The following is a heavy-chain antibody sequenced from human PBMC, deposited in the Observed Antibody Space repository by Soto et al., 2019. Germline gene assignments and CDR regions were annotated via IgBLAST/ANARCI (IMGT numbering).Heavy chain of an antibody. Sequence: QVQLQESGPGLVKPSDSLSLTCTVSGGSINSDYWSWIRQPPGKGLAWIGRISYTGSTNYNPSLKRRVTISPDTSKTQFSLKLSSVTAADTAVYYCARGADGDYFDSWGQGTLVTVSS. D-gene: IGHD3-16*01. V-gene: IGHV4-59*07. CDR1: GGSINSDY. CDR3: ARGADGDYFDS. CDR2: ISYTGST. J-gene: IGHJ4*02.